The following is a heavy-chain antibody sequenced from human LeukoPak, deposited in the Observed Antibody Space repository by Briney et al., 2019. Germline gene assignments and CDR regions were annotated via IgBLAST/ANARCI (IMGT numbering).Heavy chain of an antibody. CDR3: ARGSPAIPMILIRPHPGEYYFDY. CDR2: IYYSGST. Sequence: PSETLSLTCTVSGGSISSSSYYWGWIRQPPGKGLEWIGSIYYSGSTYYNPSLKSRVTISVDTSKNQFSLKLSSVTAADTAVYYCARGSPAIPMILIRPHPGEYYFDYWGQGTLVTVSS. CDR1: GGSISSSSYY. J-gene: IGHJ4*02. V-gene: IGHV4-39*07. D-gene: IGHD3-22*01.